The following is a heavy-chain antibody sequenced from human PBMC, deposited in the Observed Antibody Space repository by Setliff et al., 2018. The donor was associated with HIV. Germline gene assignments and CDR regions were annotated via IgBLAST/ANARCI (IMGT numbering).Heavy chain of an antibody. CDR2: IRYDGSNK. D-gene: IGHD3-22*01. V-gene: IGHV3-30*02. CDR3: AKDYEYGYYYDSSGYYTYFDY. CDR1: GFTFSSYG. J-gene: IGHJ4*01. Sequence: GGSLRLSCAASGFTFSSYGMHWVRQAPGKGLEWVAFIRYDGSNKYYADSVRGRFTISRDNSKNTLYLQMNSLRAEDTAVYYCAKDYEYGYYYDSSGYYTYFDYWGQGTLVTVSS.